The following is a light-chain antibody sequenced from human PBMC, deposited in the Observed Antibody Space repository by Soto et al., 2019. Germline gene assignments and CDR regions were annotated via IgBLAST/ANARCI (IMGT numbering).Light chain of an antibody. V-gene: IGLV2-8*01. CDR2: QVF. CDR3: SSYAGTNTFV. Sequence: HSALAQPPSASGSPGQSITMSCTGTNSDVGAYDYVSWYQQEPGKAPRLLIYQVFKRPSGVSDRFSGSKSGNTASLTVSGLQADDEAHYYCSSYAGTNTFVFGAGTQLTVL. CDR1: NSDVGAYDY. J-gene: IGLJ2*01.